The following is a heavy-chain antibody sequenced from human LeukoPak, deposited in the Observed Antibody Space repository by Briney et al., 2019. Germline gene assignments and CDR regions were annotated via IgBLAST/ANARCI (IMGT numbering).Heavy chain of an antibody. CDR3: VRDNWNDVY. V-gene: IGHV3-7*01. Sequence: PGGSLRLSCAASGSTFSSSWMSWVRQAPGKGLEWVANINHDGGEIFYVDSVKGRFTISRDNAKNSLYLQMNSLRGEDTAVYHRVRDNWNDVYWGQGTLVTVSS. J-gene: IGHJ4*02. CDR1: GSTFSSSW. CDR2: INHDGGEI. D-gene: IGHD1-20*01.